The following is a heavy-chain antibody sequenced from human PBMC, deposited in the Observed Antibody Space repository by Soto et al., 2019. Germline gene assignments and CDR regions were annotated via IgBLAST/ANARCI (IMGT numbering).Heavy chain of an antibody. D-gene: IGHD3-16*01. CDR2: IIPIFGTA. Sequence: SVKVSCKASGGTFSSYAISWVRQAPGQGLEWMGGIIPIFGTANYAQKFQGRVTITADKSTSTAYMELSSLRSEDTAVYYCASSAPPAQIYDYVWGSFMPWGQGTLVTVSS. CDR3: ASSAPPAQIYDYVWGSFMP. J-gene: IGHJ1*01. CDR1: GGTFSSYA. V-gene: IGHV1-69*06.